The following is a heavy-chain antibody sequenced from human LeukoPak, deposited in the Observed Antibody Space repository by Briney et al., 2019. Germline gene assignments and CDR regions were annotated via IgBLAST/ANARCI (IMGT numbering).Heavy chain of an antibody. Sequence: GGSLRLSCAASGFTFSSYWLSWVRQAPGKGLEWVANIKQDGSEKYYVDSVKGRFTISRDSAKNSLYLQMNSLRAEDTAVYYCATDRAQNKYGDIDSWGQGALAPVS. CDR2: IKQDGSEK. V-gene: IGHV3-7*01. CDR1: GFTFSSYW. D-gene: IGHD4-17*01. J-gene: IGHJ4*02. CDR3: ATDRAQNKYGDIDS.